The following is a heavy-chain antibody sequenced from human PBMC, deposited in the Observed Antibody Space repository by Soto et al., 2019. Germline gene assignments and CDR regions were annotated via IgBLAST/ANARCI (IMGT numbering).Heavy chain of an antibody. Sequence: SETLSLTCTVSGGAISSYYWSWIRQPPGKGLEWIGYIYYSGSTNNNPSLKRRVTISVDTSKNQFSLKLSSVTAADTAVYYCASAYCSSTSCYRGWYFDLGGRGTLVTVSS. CDR1: GGAISSYY. CDR2: IYYSGST. J-gene: IGHJ2*01. V-gene: IGHV4-59*01. CDR3: ASAYCSSTSCYRGWYFDL. D-gene: IGHD2-2*02.